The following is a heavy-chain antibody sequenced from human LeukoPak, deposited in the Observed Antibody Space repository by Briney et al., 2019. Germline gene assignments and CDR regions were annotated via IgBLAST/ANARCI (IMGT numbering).Heavy chain of an antibody. D-gene: IGHD2-2*01. CDR2: IIPIFGTA. J-gene: IGHJ4*02. V-gene: IGHV1-69*01. CDR3: ASRLYCSNTRCRNFPFAY. Sequence: SVKVSCKASGGTFSSYAINWVRQAPGQGLEWMGGIIPIFGTANYAQKFQDRVTITADESTSTAYMELSSLRSEDTAMYYCASRLYCSNTRCRNFPFAYWGQGTLVTVSS. CDR1: GGTFSSYA.